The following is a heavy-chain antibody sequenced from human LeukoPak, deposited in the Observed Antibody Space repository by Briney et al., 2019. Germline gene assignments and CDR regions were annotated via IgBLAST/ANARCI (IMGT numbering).Heavy chain of an antibody. CDR3: ATNRYDFWSGYSAFDI. D-gene: IGHD3-3*01. V-gene: IGHV4-31*03. J-gene: IGHJ3*02. Sequence: SQTLSLTCTVSGGSISSGGYYWSWIRQHPGQGLEWIGYIYYSGSTYYNPSLKSRVTISVDTSKNQFSLKLSSVTAADTAVYYCATNRYDFWSGYSAFDIWGQGTMVTVSS. CDR2: IYYSGST. CDR1: GGSISSGGYY.